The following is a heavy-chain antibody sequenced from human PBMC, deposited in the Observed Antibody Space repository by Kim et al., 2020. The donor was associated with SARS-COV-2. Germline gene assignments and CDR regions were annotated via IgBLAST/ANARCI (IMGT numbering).Heavy chain of an antibody. D-gene: IGHD3-10*02. V-gene: IGHV1-69*04. CDR1: GGTFSSYA. CDR2: VMPMFNLA. J-gene: IGHJ6*02. Sequence: SVKVSCRASGGTFSSYAISWVRQAPGQGLEWMGRVMPMFNLANYAQKFEGRVTISADRSTNTAYMELSSLTSEDTAVYYCARDPYFNVYHFGLDVWDQGTTVAVSS. CDR3: ARDPYFNVYHFGLDV.